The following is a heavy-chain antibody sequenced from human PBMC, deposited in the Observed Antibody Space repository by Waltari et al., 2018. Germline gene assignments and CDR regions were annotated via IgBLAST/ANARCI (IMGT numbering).Heavy chain of an antibody. CDR1: GFTFSQST. V-gene: IGHV3-30-3*01. CDR2: TSHDGANK. CDR3: ARDLGSGWYYFDS. J-gene: IGHJ4*02. Sequence: QVQLVESGGGVVRPGGSLRLSCTDSGFTFSQSTMHWVRQAPGKGLEWVAITSHDGANKYYAGSVVGRFTISRDNSKNTVYLQMNSLRVEDTAVYYCARDLGSGWYYFDSWGQGTLVTVSS. D-gene: IGHD6-19*01.